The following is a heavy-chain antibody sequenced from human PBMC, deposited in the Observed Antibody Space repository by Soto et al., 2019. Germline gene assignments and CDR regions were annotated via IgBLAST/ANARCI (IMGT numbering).Heavy chain of an antibody. CDR3: ARDTGDYYDSSGYPGY. CDR1: GYTFTSYY. Sequence: ASVKVSCKASGYTFTSYYMHWVRQAPGQGLEWMGIINPSGGSTSYAQKFQGRVTMTRDTSTSTVYMELSSLRSEDTAVYYCARDTGDYYDSSGYPGYWGQGTLATVSS. V-gene: IGHV1-46*01. D-gene: IGHD3-22*01. J-gene: IGHJ4*02. CDR2: INPSGGST.